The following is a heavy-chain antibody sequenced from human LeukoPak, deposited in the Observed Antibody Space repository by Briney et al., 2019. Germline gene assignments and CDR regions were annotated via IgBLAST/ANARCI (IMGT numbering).Heavy chain of an antibody. J-gene: IGHJ4*02. CDR2: IYSTGST. CDR3: ARQIASAGTAGFDF. V-gene: IGHV4-38-2*02. CDR1: GYSISSGYY. Sequence: SETLSLTCTVSGYSISSGYYWGWIRQPPGKGLEWIGSIYSTGSTNYNPSLKSRVTMSVDTSKNQFSLRLRSVTAADTAVYYCARQIASAGTAGFDFWGQGALVTVSS. D-gene: IGHD6-13*01.